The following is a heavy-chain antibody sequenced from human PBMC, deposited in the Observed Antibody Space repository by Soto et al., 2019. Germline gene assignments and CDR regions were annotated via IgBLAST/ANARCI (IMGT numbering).Heavy chain of an antibody. V-gene: IGHV1-69*13. Sequence: SVKVSCKASVGSFSSYAISWVRQAPGQGIEWMGGIIPIFGTANYAQKFQGRVTITADESTSTAYMELSSLRSEDTAVYYCARDSLRYFDWLPEYNWFDHWGQGTLVTVSS. CDR2: IIPIFGTA. D-gene: IGHD3-9*01. CDR3: ARDSLRYFDWLPEYNWFDH. J-gene: IGHJ5*02. CDR1: VGSFSSYA.